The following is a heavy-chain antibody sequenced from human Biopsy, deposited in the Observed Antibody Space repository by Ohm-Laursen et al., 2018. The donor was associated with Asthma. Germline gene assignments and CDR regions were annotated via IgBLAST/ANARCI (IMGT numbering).Heavy chain of an antibody. CDR2: ISKDASTQ. Sequence: SLRLSCAASGFSFSNFATHWVRQAPGKGLEWVGVISKDASTQDYADSVKGRFTMARDNSKNTLDLQMNSLREEDTAVYYCVRDGTDDAFDIWGQGTVVSVSP. V-gene: IGHV3-30*01. D-gene: IGHD1-1*01. CDR1: GFSFSNFA. CDR3: VRDGTDDAFDI. J-gene: IGHJ3*02.